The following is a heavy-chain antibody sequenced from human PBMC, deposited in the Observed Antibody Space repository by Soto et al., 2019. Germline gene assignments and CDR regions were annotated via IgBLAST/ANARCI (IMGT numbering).Heavy chain of an antibody. D-gene: IGHD2-15*01. CDR2: INAGNGNT. J-gene: IGHJ4*02. V-gene: IGHV1-3*01. CDR3: ARGGGAWYCSGGSCSIDY. Sequence: ASVKVSCKASGYTFTSYAMHWVRQAPGQRLEWMGWINAGNGNTKYSQKFQGRVTITRDTSASTAYMELSSLRSEDTAVYYCARGGGAWYCSGGSCSIDYWGQATLVTVSS. CDR1: GYTFTSYA.